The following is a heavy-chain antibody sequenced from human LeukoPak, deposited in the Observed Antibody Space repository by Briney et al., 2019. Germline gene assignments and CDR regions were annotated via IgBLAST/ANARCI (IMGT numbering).Heavy chain of an antibody. Sequence: SETLSLTCAVYGGSFSGYYWSWIRQPPGKGLEWIGEINLSGSTNYSPSLQSRVTISVDTSKNQFSLKLSSVTAADTAVYYCARGVYCSGGNCYLPLDSWGQGTLVTVSS. J-gene: IGHJ4*02. V-gene: IGHV4-34*01. CDR1: GGSFSGYY. CDR2: INLSGST. CDR3: ARGVYCSGGNCYLPLDS. D-gene: IGHD2-15*01.